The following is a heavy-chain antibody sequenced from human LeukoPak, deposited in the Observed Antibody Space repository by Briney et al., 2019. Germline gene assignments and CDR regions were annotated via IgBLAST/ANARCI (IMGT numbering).Heavy chain of an antibody. CDR1: GYTFTGYY. J-gene: IGHJ6*02. CDR2: ISAYNGNT. CDR3: ARDWSYSSSWYEDYYYGMDV. Sequence: ASVKVSCKASGYTFTGYYMHWVRQAPGQGLEWMGWISAYNGNTNYAQKLQGRVTMTADTSTSTAYMELRSLRSDDTAVYYCARDWSYSSSWYEDYYYGMDVWGQGTTVTVSS. V-gene: IGHV1-18*04. D-gene: IGHD6-13*01.